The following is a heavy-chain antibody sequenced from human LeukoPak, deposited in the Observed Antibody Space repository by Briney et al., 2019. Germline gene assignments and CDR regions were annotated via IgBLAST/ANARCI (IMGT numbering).Heavy chain of an antibody. D-gene: IGHD5-18*01. CDR1: GFTFSSYA. J-gene: IGHJ4*02. CDR2: ISSSSSYI. V-gene: IGHV3-21*01. Sequence: GRSLRLSCAASGFTFSSYAMHWVRQAPGKGLEWVSSISSSSSYIYYADSVKGRFTISRDNAKNSLYLQMNSLRAEDTAVYYCAKAFNPGYSYGYFDYWGQGTLVTVSS. CDR3: AKAFNPGYSYGYFDY.